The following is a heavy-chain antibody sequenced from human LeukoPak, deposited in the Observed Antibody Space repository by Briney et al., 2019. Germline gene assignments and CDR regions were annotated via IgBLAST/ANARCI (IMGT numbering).Heavy chain of an antibody. CDR3: AREGEGGTGAFDI. CDR2: ISSSSSYI. D-gene: IGHD3-16*01. CDR1: GFTFSSYS. J-gene: IGHJ3*02. V-gene: IGHV3-21*01. Sequence: GGSLRLSCAASGFTFSSYSMNWVRQAPGKGLEWVSSISSSSSYIYYADSVKGRFTISRDNAKNSLYLQMNSLRAEDTAVYYCAREGEGGTGAFDIWGPGTMVTVSS.